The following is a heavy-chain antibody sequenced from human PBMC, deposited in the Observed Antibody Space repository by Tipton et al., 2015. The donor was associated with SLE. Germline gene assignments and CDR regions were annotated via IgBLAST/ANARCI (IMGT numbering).Heavy chain of an antibody. CDR1: GFSFSGSA. V-gene: IGHV3-73*01. D-gene: IGHD3-22*01. CDR3: TTGGYDSSGYYYPPFNY. J-gene: IGHJ4*02. Sequence: SLRLSCAASGFSFSGSALHWFRQSSGKGLEWVGRIRSNANNYAKAYSASLKGRFTISRDDSKDTAYLQMNTLEAEDTAVYYCTTGGYDSSGYYYPPFNYWGQGTQVTVSS. CDR2: IRSNANNYAK.